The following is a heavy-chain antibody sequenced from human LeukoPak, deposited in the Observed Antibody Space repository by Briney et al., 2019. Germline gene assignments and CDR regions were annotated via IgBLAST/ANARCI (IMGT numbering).Heavy chain of an antibody. Sequence: SETLSLTCTVSGASIRSGDYYWSWIRQPPGKGLEWIGYIYYSGSTYYNPSLKSRVTISVDTSKNQFSLKLSSVTAADTAVYYCARAEPGEAQDYWGQGTLVTVSS. V-gene: IGHV4-30-4*01. J-gene: IGHJ4*02. D-gene: IGHD4-17*01. CDR2: IYYSGST. CDR1: GASIRSGDYY. CDR3: ARAEPGEAQDY.